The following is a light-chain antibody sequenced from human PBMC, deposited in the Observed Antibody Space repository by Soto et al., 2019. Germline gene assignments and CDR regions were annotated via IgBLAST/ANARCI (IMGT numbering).Light chain of an antibody. CDR3: SSYTIRRSWV. CDR2: EVN. CDR1: SSDVGSYNL. Sequence: QSALTQPASVSGSPGQSITISCTGTSSDVGSYNLVSWYQHHPGKAPKVLIYEVNKRPSGVSDHFSGSKSGNTASLTISGLQPEDVADYYCSSYTIRRSWVFGGGTKLTVL. J-gene: IGLJ3*02. V-gene: IGLV2-14*02.